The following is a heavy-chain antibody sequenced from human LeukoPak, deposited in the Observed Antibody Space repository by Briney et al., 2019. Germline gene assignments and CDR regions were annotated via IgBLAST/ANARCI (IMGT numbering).Heavy chain of an antibody. CDR3: ANLHTMSTSVP. J-gene: IGHJ4*02. D-gene: IGHD2-2*01. Sequence: GGSLRLSCAASGFXFSSYSINWVRQAPGKGLEWVSSISSSSSYIYYADSVKGRFTISRDNAKNSLYLQMNSLRAEDTAVYYCANLHTMSTSVPWGQGTLVTVSS. CDR2: ISSSSSYI. CDR1: GFXFSSYS. V-gene: IGHV3-21*04.